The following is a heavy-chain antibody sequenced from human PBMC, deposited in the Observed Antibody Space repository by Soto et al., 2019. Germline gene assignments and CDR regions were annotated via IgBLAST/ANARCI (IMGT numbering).Heavy chain of an antibody. V-gene: IGHV4-59*01. CDR1: GGSIGSYY. D-gene: IGHD3-10*01. Sequence: WETLSLSCSVSGGSIGSYYWSRIRQHPRNGLEWMGYIYYSGSTNYNPSLKSRVTISVDTSKNQFSLKLSSVTAADTAVYYCARVNYYGSGSYSLLYYYGMDVWGQGTTVTVSS. CDR2: IYYSGST. J-gene: IGHJ6*02. CDR3: ARVNYYGSGSYSLLYYYGMDV.